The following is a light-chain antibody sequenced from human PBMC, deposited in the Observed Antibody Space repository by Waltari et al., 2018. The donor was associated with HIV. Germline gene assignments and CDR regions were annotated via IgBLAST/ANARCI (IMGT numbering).Light chain of an antibody. J-gene: IGLJ1*01. CDR1: SIGSKS. V-gene: IGLV3-21*02. CDR3: QVWDSSSEYV. CDR2: DDF. Sequence: SYVLTQPPSVSVAQGQTARIPCGGNSIGSKSVHWYQQKPGQAPVMVVYDDFDRPSGIPERFSGSNSGNTATLTISRVEAGDEADYFCQVWDSSSEYVFGSGTKVTVL.